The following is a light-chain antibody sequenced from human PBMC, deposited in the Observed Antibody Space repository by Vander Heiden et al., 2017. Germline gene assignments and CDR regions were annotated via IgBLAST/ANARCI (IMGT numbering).Light chain of an antibody. J-gene: IGKJ1*01. CDR3: HQSYSTRRT. V-gene: IGKV1-39*01. CDR1: QSISSY. CDR2: AAS. Sequence: DIQMTQSPSSLSASVGDRVAITCRASQSISSYLNWYQQKPGKAPKLLIYAASSLQSGVPSTFSGSGSGTDFTLTISRLQPEDFATYYCHQSYSTRRTFGQGTRVEIK.